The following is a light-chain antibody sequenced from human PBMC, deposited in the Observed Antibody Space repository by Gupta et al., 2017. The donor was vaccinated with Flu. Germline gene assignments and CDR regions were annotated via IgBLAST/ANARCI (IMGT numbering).Light chain of an antibody. J-gene: IGLJ2*01. CDR3: CSYAGSRIFTL. V-gene: IGLV2-23*02. CDR2: EVY. Sequence: SDIGTFDLVSWYRQHPGTAPTLLIYEVYKRPSGVSDRFSGSRSGNTASLTISGLQTEDEAHYYCCSYAGSRIFTLFGGGTKVTVL. CDR1: SDIGTFDL.